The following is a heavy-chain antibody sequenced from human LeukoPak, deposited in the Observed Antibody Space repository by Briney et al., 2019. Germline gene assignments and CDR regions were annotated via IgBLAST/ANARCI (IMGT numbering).Heavy chain of an antibody. CDR3: ARQQLDTDAGNWFDP. Sequence: GGSLRLSCAASGFTVSSNYMSWVRQAPGKGLEWVSVIYSGGSTYYADSVKGRFTISRDNSKNTLYLQMNSLRAEDTAVYYCARQQLDTDAGNWFDPWGQGTLVTVSS. V-gene: IGHV3-53*01. CDR1: GFTVSSNY. J-gene: IGHJ5*02. CDR2: IYSGGST. D-gene: IGHD6-13*01.